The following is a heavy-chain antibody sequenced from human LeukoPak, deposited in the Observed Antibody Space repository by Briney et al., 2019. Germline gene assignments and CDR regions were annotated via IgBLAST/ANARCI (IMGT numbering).Heavy chain of an antibody. J-gene: IGHJ4*02. CDR3: ARILHYDYVWGSYRSPFDY. CDR1: GYTFTGYY. CDR2: INPNSGGT. D-gene: IGHD3-16*02. Sequence: GASVKVSCKASGYTFTGYYMHWVRQAPGQGLEWMGWINPNSGGTNYAQKFQGRVTMTRDTSISTAYMELSRLRSDDTAVYYCARILHYDYVWGSYRSPFDYWGQGTLVTVPS. V-gene: IGHV1-2*02.